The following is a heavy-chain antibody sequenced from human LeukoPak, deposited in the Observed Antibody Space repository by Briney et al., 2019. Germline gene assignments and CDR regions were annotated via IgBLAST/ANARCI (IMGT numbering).Heavy chain of an antibody. CDR3: TRNKAITAFFGMDV. D-gene: IGHD2/OR15-2a*01. J-gene: IGHJ6*02. Sequence: GTSLRLSCAASGFTFSDYAMHWVRQAPGKGLEWVAVIAYGGTYTHHADSLKGRFTISRDNSRDTLYLQINSLRPEDTALYYCTRNKAITAFFGMDVWGQGTTIIVSS. CDR2: IAYGGTYT. V-gene: IGHV3-30*03. CDR1: GFTFSDYA.